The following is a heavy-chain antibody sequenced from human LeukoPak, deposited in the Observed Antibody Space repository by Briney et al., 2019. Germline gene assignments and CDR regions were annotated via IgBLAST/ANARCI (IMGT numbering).Heavy chain of an antibody. J-gene: IGHJ4*02. D-gene: IGHD3-10*01. CDR1: GGSISSYY. V-gene: IGHV4-59*12. CDR3: ARDTYYYGS. Sequence: SETLSLTCTVSGGSISSYYWSWIRQPPGKGLEWIGYIYDSGSTNYNPSLKSRVTISVDTSKNQFSLKLSSVTAADTAVYYCARDTYYYGSWGQGTLVTVSS. CDR2: IYDSGST.